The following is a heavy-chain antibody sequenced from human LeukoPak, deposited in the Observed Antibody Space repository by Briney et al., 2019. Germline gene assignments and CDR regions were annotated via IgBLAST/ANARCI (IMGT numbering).Heavy chain of an antibody. D-gene: IGHD5-12*01. CDR2: INPNSGGT. Sequence: ASVKVSCKASGYTFTGYYMHWVRQAPGQGLEWMGWINPNSGGTNYAQKFQGRVTMTRDTSISTAYMELSRLRSDDTAVYYCAREGYSGYDYRWFDPWGQGTLVTVSS. J-gene: IGHJ5*02. V-gene: IGHV1-2*02. CDR3: AREGYSGYDYRWFDP. CDR1: GYTFTGYY.